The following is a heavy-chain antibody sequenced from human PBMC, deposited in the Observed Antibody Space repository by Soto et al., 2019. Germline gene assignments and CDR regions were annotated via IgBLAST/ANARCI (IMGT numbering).Heavy chain of an antibody. J-gene: IGHJ4*02. CDR3: AKEGTSGLYYFDY. CDR2: ISGSGDTP. Sequence: LRLSCAASGFTFRNYAISWVRQAPGKGLEWVSIISGSGDTPYYADSVKGRFTISRDNSRNTLYLQMNSLRAGDSAKYYCAKEGTSGLYYFDYWGPGTLVTVSS. V-gene: IGHV3-23*01. D-gene: IGHD6-19*01. CDR1: GFTFRNYA.